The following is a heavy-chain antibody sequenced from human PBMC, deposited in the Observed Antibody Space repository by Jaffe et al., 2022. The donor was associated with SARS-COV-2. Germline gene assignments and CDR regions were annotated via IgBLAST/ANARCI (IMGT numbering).Heavy chain of an antibody. CDR2: ISSSSSTI. CDR1: GFTFSSYS. V-gene: IGHV3-48*01. CDR3: ARTSESAGLYYYYYYMDV. D-gene: IGHD3-22*01. J-gene: IGHJ6*03. Sequence: EVQLVESGGGLVQPGGSLRLSCAASGFTFSSYSMNWVRQAPGKGLEWVSYISSSSSTIYYADSVKGRFTISRDNAKNSLYLQMNSLRAEDTAVYYCARTSESAGLYYYYYYMDVWGKGTTVTVSS.